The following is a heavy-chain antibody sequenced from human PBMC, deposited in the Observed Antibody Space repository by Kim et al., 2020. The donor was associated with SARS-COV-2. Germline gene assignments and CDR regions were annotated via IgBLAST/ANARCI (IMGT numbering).Heavy chain of an antibody. CDR3: ANLGGANYYYYAMDV. Sequence: DSVKGRFTISRDNAKNSVHLQMNSLRAEDTAVYYCANLGGANYYYYAMDVWGQGTTVTVSS. J-gene: IGHJ6*02. V-gene: IGHV3-11*06. D-gene: IGHD1-26*01.